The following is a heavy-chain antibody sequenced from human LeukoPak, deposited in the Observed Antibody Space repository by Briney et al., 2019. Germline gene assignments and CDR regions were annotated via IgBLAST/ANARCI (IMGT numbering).Heavy chain of an antibody. V-gene: IGHV4-34*01. D-gene: IGHD6-6*01. CDR2: INHSGST. CDR3: ARGGIAARRPSPGRYYMDV. CDR1: GGSFSGYY. J-gene: IGHJ6*03. Sequence: SETLSLTCAVYGGSFSGYYWSWIRQPPGKGLEWIGEINHSGSTNYNPSLKSRVTISVDTSKNQFSLKLSSVTAADTAVYYCARGGIAARRPSPGRYYMDVWGKGTTVTVSS.